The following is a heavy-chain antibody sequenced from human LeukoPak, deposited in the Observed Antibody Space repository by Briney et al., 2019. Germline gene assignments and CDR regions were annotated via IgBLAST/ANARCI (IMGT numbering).Heavy chain of an antibody. V-gene: IGHV3-15*01. CDR3: TTDVTDSGLFDY. CDR1: GFTFGDYA. Sequence: PGGSLRLSCTASGFTFGDYAMSWVRQAPGKGLEWVGRIKSKTDGGTTDYAAPVKGRFTISRDDSKTTLYLQMNSLKTEDTSVYYCTTDVTDSGLFDYWGQGTLVTVSS. D-gene: IGHD2-21*02. CDR2: IKSKTDGGTT. J-gene: IGHJ4*02.